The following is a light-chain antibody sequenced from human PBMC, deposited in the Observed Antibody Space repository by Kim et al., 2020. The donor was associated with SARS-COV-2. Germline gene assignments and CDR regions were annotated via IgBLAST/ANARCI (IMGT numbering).Light chain of an antibody. V-gene: IGKV4-1*01. J-gene: IGKJ1*01. CDR1: QSVLYTSNNRSY. Sequence: ATVSCKSRQSVLYTSNNRSYLAWYQQKPGQPPKLLIYWASTRESGVPDRFSGSGSGTDFTLTLSSLQAEDVAVYYCQQYYTSLWTFGQGTKVDIK. CDR2: WAS. CDR3: QQYYTSLWT.